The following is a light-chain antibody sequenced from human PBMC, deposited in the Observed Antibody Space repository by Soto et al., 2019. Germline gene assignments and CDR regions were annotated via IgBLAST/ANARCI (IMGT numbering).Light chain of an antibody. J-gene: IGKJ1*01. CDR2: AAS. Sequence: AIRMTQSPSSLSASTGDRVTITCRASQGISSYLAWYQQKPGKAPKLLIYAASTLQSGVPSRFSGSGSGTDFTLTISGLQSEYVATYYCQQYYRYHRTFGQGTKVEIK. CDR3: QQYYRYHRT. CDR1: QGISSY. V-gene: IGKV1-8*01.